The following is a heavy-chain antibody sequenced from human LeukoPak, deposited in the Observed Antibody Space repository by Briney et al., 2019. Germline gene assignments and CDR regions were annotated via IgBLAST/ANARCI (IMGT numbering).Heavy chain of an antibody. D-gene: IGHD6-6*01. CDR3: ASHARSIAALPGY. Sequence: GGSLRLSCAASGFTFSSYAMHWVRQAPGKGLEWVAVISYDGSNKYYADSVKGRFTISRDNSKNTLYLQMNSLRAEDTAVYYCASHARSIAALPGYWGQGTLVTVSS. CDR1: GFTFSSYA. CDR2: ISYDGSNK. V-gene: IGHV3-30-3*01. J-gene: IGHJ4*02.